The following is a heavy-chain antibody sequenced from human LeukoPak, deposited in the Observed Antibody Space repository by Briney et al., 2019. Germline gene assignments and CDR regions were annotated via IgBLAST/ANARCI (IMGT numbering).Heavy chain of an antibody. D-gene: IGHD5-24*01. CDR1: GFTFSTYW. CDR2: IKSDGSST. Sequence: GALRLSCAASGFTFSTYWMHWVRQAPGKGLVWVSRIKSDGSSTSYADSAKGRFIISRDNAKNTLYLQMNSLRAEEDTAVYYCARRYMATSAEDFEYWGQGILVIVSS. J-gene: IGHJ4*02. CDR3: ARRYMATSAEDFEY. V-gene: IGHV3-74*01.